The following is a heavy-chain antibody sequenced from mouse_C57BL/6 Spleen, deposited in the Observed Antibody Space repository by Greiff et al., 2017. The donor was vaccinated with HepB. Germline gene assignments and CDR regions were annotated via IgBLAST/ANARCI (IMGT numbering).Heavy chain of an antibody. V-gene: IGHV5-16*01. CDR1: GFTFSDYY. CDR3: ARGIYYDYYYAMDY. D-gene: IGHD2-4*01. Sequence: EVQLVESEGGLVQPGSSMKLSCTASGFTFSDYYMAWVRQVPEKGLEWVANINYDGSSTYYLDSLKSRFIISRDNAKNILYLQMSSLKSEDTATYYCARGIYYDYYYAMDYWGQGTSVTVSS. J-gene: IGHJ4*01. CDR2: INYDGSST.